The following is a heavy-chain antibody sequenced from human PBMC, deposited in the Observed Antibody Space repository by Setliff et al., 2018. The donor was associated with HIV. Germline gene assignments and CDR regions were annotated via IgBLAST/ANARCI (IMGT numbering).Heavy chain of an antibody. Sequence: GGSLRLSCAASGFTFNSYWMSWVRQPPGKGLEWVANINQDGSEKYYVDSVKGRFTISRDISRNTLYLQMNSLRVEDTAVYYCARVKLRNYYGMDVWGQGTTVTVS. V-gene: IGHV3-7*03. D-gene: IGHD4-17*01. J-gene: IGHJ6*02. CDR3: ARVKLRNYYGMDV. CDR1: GFTFNSYW. CDR2: INQDGSEK.